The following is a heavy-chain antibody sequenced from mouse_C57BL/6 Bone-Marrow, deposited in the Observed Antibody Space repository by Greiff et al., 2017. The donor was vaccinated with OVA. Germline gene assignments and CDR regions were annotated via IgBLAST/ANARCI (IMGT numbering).Heavy chain of an antibody. J-gene: IGHJ3*01. D-gene: IGHD4-1*01. CDR2: IHPNSGST. CDR3: VDWDFAWFAY. CDR1: GYTFTSYW. Sequence: QVQLQQPGAELVKPGASVKLSCKASGYTFTSYWMHWVKQRPGQGLEWIGMIHPNSGSTNYNEKFKSKASLTVDKSSSTAYMQLSSRASEDSAVYYCVDWDFAWFAYWGQGTLVTVSA. V-gene: IGHV1-64*01.